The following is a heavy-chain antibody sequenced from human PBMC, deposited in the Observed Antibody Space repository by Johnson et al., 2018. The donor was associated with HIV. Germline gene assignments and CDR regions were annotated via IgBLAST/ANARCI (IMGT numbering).Heavy chain of an antibody. CDR1: GFTVSSNY. J-gene: IGHJ3*01. CDR2: ISYDGSNN. Sequence: VQLVESGGGLVQPGGSLRLSCAASGFTVSSNYMSWVRQAPGKGLEWVSVISYDGSNNYYADSVKGRFTISRDNSKNTLYLQMNGLRAEDTAVYYCARGSLTDDGFAAWGQGTLVIVSS. V-gene: IGHV3-30-3*01. D-gene: IGHD2-8*01. CDR3: ARGSLTDDGFAA.